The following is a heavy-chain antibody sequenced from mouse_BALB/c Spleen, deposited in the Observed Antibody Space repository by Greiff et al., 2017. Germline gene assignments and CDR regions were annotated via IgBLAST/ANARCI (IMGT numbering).Heavy chain of an antibody. D-gene: IGHD1-1*01. J-gene: IGHJ1*01. CDR1: GYTFSSYW. V-gene: IGHV1-9*01. Sequence: VKLQQSGAELMKPGASVKISCKATGYTFSSYWIEWVKQRPGHGLEWIGEILPGSGSTNYNEKFKGKATFTADTSSNTAYMQLSSLTSEDSAVYYCARDYGSSPWYFDVWGAGTTVTVSS. CDR3: ARDYGSSPWYFDV. CDR2: ILPGSGST.